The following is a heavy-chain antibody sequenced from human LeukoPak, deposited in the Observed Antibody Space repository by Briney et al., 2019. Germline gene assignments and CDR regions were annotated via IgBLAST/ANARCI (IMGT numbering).Heavy chain of an antibody. CDR1: GFTFSSRW. CDR2: IKEDGSET. V-gene: IGHV3-7*03. D-gene: IGHD5-18*01. CDR3: AKDDGYSDDYYYYYYMDV. Sequence: PGGSLRLSCVGSGFTFSSRWMNWVRQAPGKGLEWVANIKEDGSETYYVDSVKGRFTISRDNAKNTLYLQMNSLRTEDTALYYCAKDDGYSDDYYYYYYMDVWGKGTTVTVSS. J-gene: IGHJ6*03.